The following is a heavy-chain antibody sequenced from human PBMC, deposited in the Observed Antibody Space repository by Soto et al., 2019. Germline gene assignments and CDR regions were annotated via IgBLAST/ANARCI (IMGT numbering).Heavy chain of an antibody. CDR1: GVSISSYY. Sequence: PSETLSLTCTVSGVSISSYYWSWIRQPPGKGLEWIGYIYYSGSTNYNPSLKSRVTISVDTSKNQFSLKLSSVTAADTAVYYCARHGNWNDVGGYYYYGMDVWGQGTTVT. CDR2: IYYSGST. CDR3: ARHGNWNDVGGYYYYGMDV. V-gene: IGHV4-59*08. J-gene: IGHJ6*02. D-gene: IGHD1-1*01.